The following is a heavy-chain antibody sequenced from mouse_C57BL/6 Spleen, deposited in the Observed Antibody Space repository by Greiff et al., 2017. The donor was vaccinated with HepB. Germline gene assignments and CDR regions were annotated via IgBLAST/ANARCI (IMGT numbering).Heavy chain of an antibody. J-gene: IGHJ2*01. CDR3: ASYYGSSYGNYFDY. D-gene: IGHD1-1*01. CDR1: GFNIKDYY. V-gene: IGHV14-2*01. CDR2: IDPEDGET. Sequence: LVESGAELVKPGASVKLSCTASGFNIKDYYMHWVKQRTEQGLEWIGRIDPEDGETKYAPKFQGKATITADTSSNTAYLQLSSLTSEDTAVYYCASYYGSSYGNYFDYWGQGTTLTVSS.